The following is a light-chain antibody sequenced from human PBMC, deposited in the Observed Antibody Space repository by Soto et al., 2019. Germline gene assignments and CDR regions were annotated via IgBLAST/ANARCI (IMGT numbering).Light chain of an antibody. CDR3: GTWDNSLSAV. J-gene: IGLJ2*01. CDR1: NSNIGNNY. V-gene: IGLV1-51*01. CDR2: DNG. Sequence: QSVLTQPPSVSAAPGQKVTISCSGKNSNIGNNYVSWYQQLPGTAPKLLIYDNGKRSSGIPDRFSGSQSGTSATLGITGLQTGDEADYYCGTWDNSLSAVFGGGTKLTVL.